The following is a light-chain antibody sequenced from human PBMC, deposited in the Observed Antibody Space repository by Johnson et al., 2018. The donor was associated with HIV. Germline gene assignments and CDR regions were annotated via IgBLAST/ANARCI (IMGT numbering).Light chain of an antibody. V-gene: IGLV1-51*01. CDR2: DND. CDR3: ATWDSSRSAYV. J-gene: IGLJ1*01. CDR1: SSNIGKNY. Sequence: SVLTQPPSVSAAPRQKVTISCSGSSSNIGKNYVSWYRHLPGTAPKLLIYDNDKRPSGIPDRFSASKSGSSATLGITGLQPGDEADYYCATWDSSRSAYVFGPGTKVTIL.